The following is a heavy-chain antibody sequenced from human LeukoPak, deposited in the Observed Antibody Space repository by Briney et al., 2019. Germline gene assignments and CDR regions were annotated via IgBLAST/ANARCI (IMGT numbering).Heavy chain of an antibody. J-gene: IGHJ4*02. Sequence: GASVKVSCKASGGTFSSYAISWVRQAPGQGLEWMGRIIPILGIANYAQKFQGRVTITADESTSTAYMELSSLRSEDTAVYYCARENWGGGLFDYWGQGTLVTVSS. CDR2: IIPILGIA. CDR1: GGTFSSYA. D-gene: IGHD2-21*01. CDR3: ARENWGGGLFDY. V-gene: IGHV1-69*04.